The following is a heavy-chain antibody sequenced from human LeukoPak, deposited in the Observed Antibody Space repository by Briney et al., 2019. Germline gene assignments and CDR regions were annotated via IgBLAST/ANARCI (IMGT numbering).Heavy chain of an antibody. D-gene: IGHD3-10*02. V-gene: IGHV3-11*04. Sequence: PAGSLRLSCAASGFTVSSNYMSWVRQAPGKGLEWVSYISSSGSTIYYADSEKGRFTISRDNAKNSLYLQMNSLRAEDTAVYYCAELGITMIGGVWGKGTAVTISS. J-gene: IGHJ6*04. CDR3: AELGITMIGGV. CDR2: ISSSGSTI. CDR1: GFTVSSNY.